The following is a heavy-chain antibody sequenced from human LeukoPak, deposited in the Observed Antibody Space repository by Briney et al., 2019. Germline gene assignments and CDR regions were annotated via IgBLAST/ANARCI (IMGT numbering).Heavy chain of an antibody. CDR2: INPNSGGT. D-gene: IGHD1-1*01. V-gene: IGHV1-2*02. Sequence: ASVKVSCKASGYTFTSYGISWVRQAPGQGLEWMGWINPNSGGTNYAQKFQGRVTMTRDTSISTAYMELSRLRSDDTAVYYCARDTGVTTDYWGQGTLVTVSS. J-gene: IGHJ4*02. CDR3: ARDTGVTTDY. CDR1: GYTFTSYG.